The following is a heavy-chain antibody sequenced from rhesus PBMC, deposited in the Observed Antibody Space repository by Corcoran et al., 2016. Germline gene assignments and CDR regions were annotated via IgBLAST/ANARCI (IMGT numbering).Heavy chain of an antibody. D-gene: IGHD6S26*01. V-gene: IGHV1-198*02. Sequence: QVQLVQSGAEVKKPGASVKVSCKASGFTFGSYSISWLRQAPGQGLEWMGVIIYHVSITNYAEKCQSRVTITADTSTSTAYMELSSLRSEDTAVYYCARGGEAAAGHWYFDLWGPGTPITISS. CDR3: ARGGEAAAGHWYFDL. CDR2: IIYHVSIT. J-gene: IGHJ2*01. CDR1: GFTFGSYS.